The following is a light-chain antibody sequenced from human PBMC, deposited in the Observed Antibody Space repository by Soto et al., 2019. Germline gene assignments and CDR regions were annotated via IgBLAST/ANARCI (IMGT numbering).Light chain of an antibody. CDR2: AAS. Sequence: DIEMTQSPSSLSASVGDRVTITCRASQDISNYLAWYQQRPGKVPKLLIYAASILQSGVPSRFSGSGSGTDFTLTISSLQPEDVATYYCQKYDSAPWTFGQGTEVEIK. J-gene: IGKJ1*01. CDR1: QDISNY. CDR3: QKYDSAPWT. V-gene: IGKV1-27*01.